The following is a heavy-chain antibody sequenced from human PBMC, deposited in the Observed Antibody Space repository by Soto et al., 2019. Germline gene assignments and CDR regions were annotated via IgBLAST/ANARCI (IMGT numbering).Heavy chain of an antibody. D-gene: IGHD6-19*01. Sequence: GGSLSLSCAASGFTISSYSMSWVRQPPGKGLEWVSAISDSGGSTYYADSVKGRFTISRDNAKNTLYLQMNGLRAEDTAVYYCAKDLESGGIAVAGTLGYWGQGTLVTVSS. CDR3: AKDLESGGIAVAGTLGY. J-gene: IGHJ4*02. CDR1: GFTISSYS. CDR2: ISDSGGST. V-gene: IGHV3-23*01.